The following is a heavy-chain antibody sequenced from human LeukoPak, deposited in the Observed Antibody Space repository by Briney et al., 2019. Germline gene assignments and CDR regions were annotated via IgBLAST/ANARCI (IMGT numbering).Heavy chain of an antibody. CDR2: IRSKANSYAT. CDR3: TRPSYDISVSVVVY. V-gene: IGHV3-73*01. Sequence: GGSLRLSCATSGFTFSGSAIHWVRQASGKGLEWVGRIRSKANSYATTDVASVRGRFSISRDDSKNTAYLQMNSLKTEDTAVYYCTRPSYDISVSVVVYWGQGTLVTVS. CDR1: GFTFSGSA. D-gene: IGHD3-22*01. J-gene: IGHJ4*02.